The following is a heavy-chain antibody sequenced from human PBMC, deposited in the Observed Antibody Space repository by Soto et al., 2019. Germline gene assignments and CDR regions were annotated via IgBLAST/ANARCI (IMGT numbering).Heavy chain of an antibody. Sequence: SETLSLTCAVSSGSISSSNWWSWVRQPPGKGLEWIGEIYHSGSTNYNPSLKSRVTISVDKSKNQFSLKLSSVTAADTAVYYCARARGYCSGGSCYSYYYYMDVWGKGTTVTVSS. CDR2: IYHSGST. V-gene: IGHV4-4*02. J-gene: IGHJ6*03. CDR1: SGSISSSNW. CDR3: ARARGYCSGGSCYSYYYYMDV. D-gene: IGHD2-15*01.